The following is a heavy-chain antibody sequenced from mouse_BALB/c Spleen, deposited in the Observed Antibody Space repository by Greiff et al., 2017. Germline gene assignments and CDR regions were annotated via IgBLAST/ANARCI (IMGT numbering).Heavy chain of an antibody. CDR2: ISSGGST. D-gene: IGHD1-1*02. CDR1: GFTFSSYA. V-gene: IGHV5-6-5*01. CDR3: ARGGYGAY. J-gene: IGHJ3*01. Sequence: EVQLVESGGGLVKPGGSLKLSCAASGFTFSSYAMSWVRQTPEKRLAWVASISSGGSTYYPVSVKGRFTISRDNARNILYLQMSSLRSEDTAMYYCARGGYGAYWGQGTLVTVSA.